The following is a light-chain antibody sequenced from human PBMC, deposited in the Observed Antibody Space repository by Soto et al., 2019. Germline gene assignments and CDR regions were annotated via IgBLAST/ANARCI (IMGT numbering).Light chain of an antibody. CDR3: QQYTTWPPLT. Sequence: EIVMTQSPVTLSVSPGERVTLYCRASESVSNRLAWYHQKPGQAPRLLMYGSSTRPTGIPARFSGSGYGTEFTLTISSLQSEDSGVYYCQQYTTWPPLTFGGGTKVEIQ. CDR1: ESVSNR. CDR2: GSS. J-gene: IGKJ4*01. V-gene: IGKV3-15*01.